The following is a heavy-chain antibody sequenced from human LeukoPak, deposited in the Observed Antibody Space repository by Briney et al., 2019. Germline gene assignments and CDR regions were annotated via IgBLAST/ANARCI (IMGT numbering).Heavy chain of an antibody. V-gene: IGHV3-21*06. D-gene: IGHD3-22*01. Sequence: GGSLRLSCAASGFNFIPHTMNWVRQAPGKGLEWVSSISGSSSYIYYADSVKGRFTISRDNARSSLYLQMNSLRAEDTAVYYCAKLTSSGVYWGQGTLVTVSS. J-gene: IGHJ4*02. CDR2: ISGSSSYI. CDR3: AKLTSSGVY. CDR1: GFNFIPHT.